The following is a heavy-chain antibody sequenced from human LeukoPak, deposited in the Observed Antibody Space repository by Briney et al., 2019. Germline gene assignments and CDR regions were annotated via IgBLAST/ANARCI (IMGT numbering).Heavy chain of an antibody. CDR2: IYYSGST. J-gene: IGHJ4*02. Sequence: SEILSLTCTVSGGSLSSYYWSWIRQPPGKGLEWIGYIYYSGSTNYNPSLKSRVTISVDTSKNQFSLKLSSVTAADTAVYYCARAYCSGGSCYDYWGQGTLVTVSS. D-gene: IGHD2-15*01. V-gene: IGHV4-59*01. CDR1: GGSLSSYY. CDR3: ARAYCSGGSCYDY.